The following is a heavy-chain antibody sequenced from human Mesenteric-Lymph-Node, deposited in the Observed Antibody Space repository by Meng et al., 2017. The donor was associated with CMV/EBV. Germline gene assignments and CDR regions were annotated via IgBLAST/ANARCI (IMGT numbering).Heavy chain of an antibody. CDR3: AKGSEQLPPYYYYYGMDV. V-gene: IGHV3-30*04. CDR1: GFTFSSYA. CDR2: ISYDGSNK. D-gene: IGHD6-6*01. J-gene: IGHJ6*02. Sequence: GESLKISCAASGFTFSSYAMHWVRQAPGKGLEWVAVISYDGSNKYYADSVKGRFTISRDNSKNTLYLQMNSLRAEDTAVYYCAKGSEQLPPYYYYYGMDVWGQGTTVTVPS.